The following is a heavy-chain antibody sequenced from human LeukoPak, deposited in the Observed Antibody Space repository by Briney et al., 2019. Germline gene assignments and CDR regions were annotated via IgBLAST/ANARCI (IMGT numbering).Heavy chain of an antibody. CDR1: GFTFSSYG. V-gene: IGHV3-30*18. Sequence: GGSLRLSCAASGFTFSSYGMHWVRQAPGKGLEWVAVISYDGSNKYYADSVKGRFTISRDNSKNTLYLQMNSLRAEDTAVYYYAKLPFIAARQSYYFDYWGQGTLVTVSS. J-gene: IGHJ4*02. CDR2: ISYDGSNK. D-gene: IGHD6-6*01. CDR3: AKLPFIAARQSYYFDY.